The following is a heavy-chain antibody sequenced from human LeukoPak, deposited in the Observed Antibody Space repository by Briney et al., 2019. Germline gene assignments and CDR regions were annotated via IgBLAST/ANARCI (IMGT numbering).Heavy chain of an antibody. V-gene: IGHV4-4*02. D-gene: IGHD3-10*01. CDR3: AVGGVYLRGGAEAFDI. Sequence: SGTLSLTCAVSDDSISSTNWWHWVRQPPGKGLEWIGEIYHTGSTNNNPSLTSRVTISVDKSKNQFSLKLSSVTAADTAVYYCAVGGVYLRGGAEAFDIWGQGTMVTVSS. J-gene: IGHJ3*02. CDR2: IYHTGST. CDR1: DDSISSTNW.